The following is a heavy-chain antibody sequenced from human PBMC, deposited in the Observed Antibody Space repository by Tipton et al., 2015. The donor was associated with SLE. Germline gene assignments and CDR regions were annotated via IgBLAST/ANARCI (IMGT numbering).Heavy chain of an antibody. CDR3: ARDIYYGMDV. CDR1: GASISSYY. CDR2: IYYSGRT. V-gene: IGHV4-59*01. D-gene: IGHD5-12*01. Sequence: TLSLTCTVSGASISSYYYSWIRQPPGKGLEWIGHIYYSGRTNYNPSLKSRLTISVDTSKNQFSLKLSSVTAADTAVYYCARDIYYGMDVWGQGTTVTVSS. J-gene: IGHJ6*02.